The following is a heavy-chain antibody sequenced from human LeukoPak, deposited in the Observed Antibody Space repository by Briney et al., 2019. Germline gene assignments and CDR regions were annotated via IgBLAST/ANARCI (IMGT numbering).Heavy chain of an antibody. CDR2: ISYDGSNK. Sequence: GGSLRLSCAASGFTFSSYAMHWVRQAPGKGLEWVAVISYDGSNKYYADSVKGRFTISRDNSKNTLYLQMNSLRAEDTAVYYCARAWDPKVIYYYYGMDVWGQGTTVTVSS. CDR1: GFTFSSYA. D-gene: IGHD3-10*01. J-gene: IGHJ6*02. V-gene: IGHV3-30-3*01. CDR3: ARAWDPKVIYYYYGMDV.